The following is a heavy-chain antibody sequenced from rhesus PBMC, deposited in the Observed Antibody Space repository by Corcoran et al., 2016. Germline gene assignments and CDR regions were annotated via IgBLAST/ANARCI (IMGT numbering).Heavy chain of an antibody. J-gene: IGHJ4*01. CDR2: IYGISGST. CDR3: ARSIAAAGMSFDY. CDR1: GGPISSGYD. V-gene: IGHV4-76*01. Sequence: QVQLQESGPGVVKPSETLSLTCAVSGGPISSGYDWSWIRQPPGKGLECLGYIYGISGSTNYNPSLKNRVSISKDASKNLFSLKLSSVTAADTAVYYCARSIAAAGMSFDYWGQGVLVTVSS. D-gene: IGHD6-25*01.